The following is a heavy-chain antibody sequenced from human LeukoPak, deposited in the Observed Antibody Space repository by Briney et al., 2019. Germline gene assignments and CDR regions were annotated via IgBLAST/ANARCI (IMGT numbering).Heavy chain of an antibody. Sequence: HPGGSLRPSCAASGFDLSTYEMNWVRQAPGKGLEWIADITISGHTKNYADSVKGRFTISRDNARTSLYLQMNSLRVEDTGVYYCARGDPHADLWGQGTLVTVSS. CDR2: ITISGHTK. V-gene: IGHV3-48*03. CDR3: ARGDPHADL. CDR1: GFDLSTYE. J-gene: IGHJ5*02.